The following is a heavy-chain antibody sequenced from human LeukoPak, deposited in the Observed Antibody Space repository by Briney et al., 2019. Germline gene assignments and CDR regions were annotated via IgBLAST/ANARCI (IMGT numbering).Heavy chain of an antibody. V-gene: IGHV4-59*01. D-gene: IGHD5-18*01. CDR3: ARAIRCSYGRYYFDY. CDR1: GGSISSYY. Sequence: PSETLSLTCTVSGGSISSYYWSWIRQPPGKGLEWIGYIYYSGSTNYNPSLKSRVTISVDTSKNQFSLKLSSVTAADTAVYYCARAIRCSYGRYYFDYWGQGTLVTVSS. J-gene: IGHJ4*02. CDR2: IYYSGST.